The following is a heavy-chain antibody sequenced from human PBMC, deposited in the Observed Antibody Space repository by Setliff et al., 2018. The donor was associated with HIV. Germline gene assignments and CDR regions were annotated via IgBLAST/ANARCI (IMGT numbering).Heavy chain of an antibody. V-gene: IGHV4-39*02. Sequence: SETLSLTCSVSGVSISGPIGITYYWDWLRQPPGKGLEWIGNIHYSRGSSYNASLKSRVTISLDTSKNHFSLKLTSLRAEDTAVYYCARATLGVCSGGSCFGGMDVWGQGTTVTVSS. CDR1: GVSISGPIGITYY. CDR2: IHYSRGS. CDR3: ARATLGVCSGGSCFGGMDV. J-gene: IGHJ6*02. D-gene: IGHD2-15*01.